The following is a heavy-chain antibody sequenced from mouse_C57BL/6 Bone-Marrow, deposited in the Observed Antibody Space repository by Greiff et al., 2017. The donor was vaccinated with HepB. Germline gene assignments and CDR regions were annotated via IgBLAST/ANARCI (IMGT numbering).Heavy chain of an antibody. J-gene: IGHJ2*01. V-gene: IGHV1-18*01. Sequence: SGPELVKPGASVKIPCKASGYTFTDYNMDWVKQSHGKSLEWIGDINPNNGGTIYNQKFKGKATLTVDKSSSTAYMELRSLTSEDTAVYYCARSPITTVVVPYYFDYWGQGTTLTVSS. CDR1: GYTFTDYN. CDR2: INPNNGGT. D-gene: IGHD1-1*01. CDR3: ARSPITTVVVPYYFDY.